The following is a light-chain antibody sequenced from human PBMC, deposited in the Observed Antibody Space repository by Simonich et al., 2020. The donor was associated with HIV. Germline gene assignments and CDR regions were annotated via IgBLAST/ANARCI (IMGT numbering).Light chain of an antibody. CDR3: QQYGSSPT. V-gene: IGKV3D-20*01. J-gene: IGKJ3*01. CDR2: DAS. Sequence: DIVMTQSPATLSVSPGERATLSCRASQSVSSNLAWYQQKPGLAPRLLIYDASSRATGIPDRFSGSGSGTDFTLTISRLEPEDFAVYYCQQYGSSPTFGPGTKVDIK. CDR1: QSVSSN.